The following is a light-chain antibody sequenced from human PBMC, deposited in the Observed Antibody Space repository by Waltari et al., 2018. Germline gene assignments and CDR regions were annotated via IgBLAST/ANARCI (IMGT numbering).Light chain of an antibody. Sequence: QSALTQPASVSGSPGQSITISCTGTGSDVGSYVYVSWYQQNPGKGPKLMIFDVSKLPSGVSNRFSGSKSGNTASLTISGLQAEDEADYYCSSYTSSGTVIFGGGTKLTVL. J-gene: IGLJ2*01. CDR3: SSYTSSGTVI. V-gene: IGLV2-14*03. CDR1: GSDVGSYVY. CDR2: DVS.